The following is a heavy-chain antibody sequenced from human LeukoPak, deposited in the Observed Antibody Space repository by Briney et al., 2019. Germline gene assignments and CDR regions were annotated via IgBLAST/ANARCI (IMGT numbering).Heavy chain of an antibody. J-gene: IGHJ4*02. CDR3: ARGSSAAWELAAY. V-gene: IGHV4-34*01. Sequence: PSETLSLTCTVYGASFSGDHWSWIRQPPGKGLEWIGEINHEGSTNSNPSLRSRVTISLDTSNNHFSLRLTSVTAADTAVYYCARGSSAAWELAAYWGQGTLVTVSS. CDR2: INHEGST. CDR1: GASFSGDH. D-gene: IGHD1-7*01.